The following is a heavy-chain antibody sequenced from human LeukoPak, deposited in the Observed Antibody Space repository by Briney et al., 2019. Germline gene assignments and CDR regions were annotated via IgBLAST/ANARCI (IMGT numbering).Heavy chain of an antibody. V-gene: IGHV3-23*01. D-gene: IGHD6-19*01. CDR3: AKGGSGWYGVF. Sequence: GGSLRLPCAASGFTFSSYAMSWVRQAPGKGLEWVSAISGSGGSTYYADSVKGRFTISRDNSKNTLYLQMSSLRTEDTAVYYCAKGGSGWYGVFWGQGILVTVSS. J-gene: IGHJ4*02. CDR2: ISGSGGST. CDR1: GFTFSSYA.